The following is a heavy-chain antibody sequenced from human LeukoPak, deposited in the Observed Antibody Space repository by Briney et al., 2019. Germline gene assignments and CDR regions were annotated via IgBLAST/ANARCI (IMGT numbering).Heavy chain of an antibody. V-gene: IGHV3-21*01. D-gene: IGHD3-10*01. CDR1: GFTFSSYS. J-gene: IGHJ4*02. Sequence: GGSLRLSCAASGFTFSSYSMNWVRQAPGKGLEWVSSISSSSSYIYYADSVKGRFTISRDNAKNSLYLQMNSLRAEDTAVYYCARDMGSARPPGFGELLYVGFDYWGQGTLVTVSS. CDR2: ISSSSSYI. CDR3: ARDMGSARPPGFGELLYVGFDY.